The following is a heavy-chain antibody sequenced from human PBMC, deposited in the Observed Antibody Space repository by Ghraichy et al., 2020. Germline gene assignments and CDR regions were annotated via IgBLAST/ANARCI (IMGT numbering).Heavy chain of an antibody. V-gene: IGHV3-30*18. D-gene: IGHD3-3*01. J-gene: IGHJ4*02. Sequence: GGSLRLSCAASGFTFNSYGMHWVRQAPGKGLEWGAVISYHGSDKYYVDSVRGRFTISRDNSKNTVYLQMNSLRPEDTAVYYCANSPGNGTYYSFWSGYYTIASWGQGTLVTVSS. CDR2: ISYHGSDK. CDR3: ANSPGNGTYYSFWSGYYTIAS. CDR1: GFTFNSYG.